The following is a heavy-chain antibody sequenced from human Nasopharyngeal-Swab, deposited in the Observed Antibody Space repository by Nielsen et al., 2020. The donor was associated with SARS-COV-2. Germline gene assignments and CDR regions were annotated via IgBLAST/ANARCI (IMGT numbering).Heavy chain of an antibody. V-gene: IGHV4-59*08. CDR1: GGSISSYY. Sequence: SETLSLTCTVSGGSISSYYWSWIRQPPGKGLEWIGYIYYSGSTNYNPSLKSRVTISVDTSKNQFSLKLYSVTAADTAVYYCASSGWLHPFDNWGPGTLVTVSS. D-gene: IGHD5-24*01. J-gene: IGHJ4*02. CDR3: ASSGWLHPFDN. CDR2: IYYSGST.